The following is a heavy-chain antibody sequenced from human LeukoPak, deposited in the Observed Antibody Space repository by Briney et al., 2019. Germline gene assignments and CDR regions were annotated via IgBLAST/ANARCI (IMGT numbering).Heavy chain of an antibody. J-gene: IGHJ5*02. D-gene: IGHD2/OR15-2a*01. Sequence: ASVKVSCKASGYTFTGNFMHWVRQAPGQGPEWMGWINPNNGDTNYAQKFQGRVTMTRVTSITTAYMELSSLRSDDTAVYYCARTRGTHISMAYLDPWGQGTLVTVSS. V-gene: IGHV1-2*02. CDR3: ARTRGTHISMAYLDP. CDR1: GYTFTGNF. CDR2: INPNNGDT.